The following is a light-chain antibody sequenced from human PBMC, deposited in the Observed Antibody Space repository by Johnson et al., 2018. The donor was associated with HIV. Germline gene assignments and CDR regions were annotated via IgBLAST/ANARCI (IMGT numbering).Light chain of an antibody. CDR2: DNN. Sequence: QLVLTQPPSVSAAPGQKVTISCSGSSSNIGNNYVSWYQQLPGTAPKLLIYDNNKRPSGIPHRFSGSKSGTSATLGITGLPTGDEADYYCGTWESRLSAGGVFGTGTKVTVL. CDR1: SSNIGNNY. V-gene: IGLV1-51*01. CDR3: GTWESRLSAGGV. J-gene: IGLJ1*01.